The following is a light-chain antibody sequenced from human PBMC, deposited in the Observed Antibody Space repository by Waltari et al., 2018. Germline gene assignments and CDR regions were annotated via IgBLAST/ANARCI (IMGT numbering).Light chain of an antibody. Sequence: DIQMTQSPSPVSASVGDRVTITCRASQDIGNRLAWYQQKPVKAPNLLIYGTSSLQTGVPSRFSGSGSGTEFTLTISSLQPEDFGTYYCQQGNSFPITFGPGTKVEIK. CDR2: GTS. CDR1: QDIGNR. V-gene: IGKV1-12*01. J-gene: IGKJ3*01. CDR3: QQGNSFPIT.